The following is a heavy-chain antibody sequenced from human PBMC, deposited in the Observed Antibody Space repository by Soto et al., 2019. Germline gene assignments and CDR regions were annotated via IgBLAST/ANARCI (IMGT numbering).Heavy chain of an antibody. Sequence: PGGSLRLSCAASGFTFSSYAMSWVRQAPGKGLEWVSAISGSGGSTYYADSVKGRFTISRDNSKNTLYLQMNSLRAEDTAVYYCAKGRYPTVTWTQADYWGQGTLVTVSS. CDR1: GFTFSSYA. V-gene: IGHV3-23*01. D-gene: IGHD4-17*01. CDR3: AKGRYPTVTWTQADY. CDR2: ISGSGGST. J-gene: IGHJ4*02.